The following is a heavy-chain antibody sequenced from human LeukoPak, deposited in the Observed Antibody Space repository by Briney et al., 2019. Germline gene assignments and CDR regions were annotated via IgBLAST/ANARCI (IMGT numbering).Heavy chain of an antibody. CDR2: IHRSGSP. CDR1: LDSTTSNF. Sequence: PSETLSLTCTVSLDSTTSNFWSWIRQPPGKGLEWIGEIHRSGSPNYNPSLQSRVTISIDRSRNQIVLELSSVTAADTAFYYCAREILGGFNPGAYWGQGTLVTVSS. CDR3: AREILGGFNPGAY. D-gene: IGHD1-14*01. J-gene: IGHJ4*02. V-gene: IGHV4-59*12.